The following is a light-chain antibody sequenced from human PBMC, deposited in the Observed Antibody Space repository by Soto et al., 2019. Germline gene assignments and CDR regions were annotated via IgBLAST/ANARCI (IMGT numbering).Light chain of an antibody. J-gene: IGKJ2*01. V-gene: IGKV1-5*03. CDR1: QSINSW. CDR3: QHYNTYPYT. Sequence: DTQMTQSPSTLSASVGDRVTITCRASQSINSWLAWYQQKPGKAPNLLIHRASTLQSGVPSRFSGSGSGTEFTLTITGLQPDDFATYYCQHYNTYPYTFGQGTKLEI. CDR2: RAS.